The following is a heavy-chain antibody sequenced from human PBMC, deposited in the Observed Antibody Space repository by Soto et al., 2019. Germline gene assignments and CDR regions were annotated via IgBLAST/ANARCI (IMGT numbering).Heavy chain of an antibody. V-gene: IGHV2-26*01. D-gene: IGHD6-19*01. CDR2: IDSSGEK. Sequence: QVTLKEPGPVLVKPTETLTLRCTVSGLSITDSEMGVRWIRQPPGQPLERLAHIDSSGEKSYRTFLKSRLAISKDTSKSQIVLTMTNMDPADTATYYCARRHLAVAVSPWFDPWGQGIPVTVSS. CDR1: GLSITDSEMG. J-gene: IGHJ5*02. CDR3: ARRHLAVAVSPWFDP.